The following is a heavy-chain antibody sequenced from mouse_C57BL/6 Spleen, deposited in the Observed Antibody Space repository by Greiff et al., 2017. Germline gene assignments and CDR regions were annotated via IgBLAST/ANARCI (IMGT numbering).Heavy chain of an antibody. D-gene: IGHD2-5*01. J-gene: IGHJ2*01. Sequence: EVMLVESGGGLVQPGVSLSLSCAASGFTFTDYYMSWVRQPPGKALEWLGFIRNKANGYTTEYSASVKGRFTISRDNSQSNLYLQMNALRAEDIATYYCARYGPNSNYEKGLDYWGQGTTLTVSS. CDR1: GFTFTDYY. V-gene: IGHV7-3*01. CDR3: ARYGPNSNYEKGLDY. CDR2: IRNKANGYTT.